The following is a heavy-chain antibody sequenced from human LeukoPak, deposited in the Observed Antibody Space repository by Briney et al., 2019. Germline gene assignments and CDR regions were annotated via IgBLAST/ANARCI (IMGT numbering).Heavy chain of an antibody. CDR1: GYTFTGYY. D-gene: IGHD6-13*01. V-gene: IGHV1-2*02. CDR3: ARDGGRIAAAGLYYYYYMDV. J-gene: IGHJ6*03. CDR2: INPNSGGT. Sequence: ASVKVSCKASGYTFTGYYMHWVRQAPGQGLEWMGWINPNSGGTNYAQKFQGRVTMTRDTSISTAYMELSRLRSDDTAVYYCARDGGRIAAAGLYYYYYMDVWGKGTTVTVSS.